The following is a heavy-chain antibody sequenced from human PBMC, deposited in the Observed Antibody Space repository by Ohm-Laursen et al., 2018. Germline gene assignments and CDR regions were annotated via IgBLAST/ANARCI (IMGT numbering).Heavy chain of an antibody. V-gene: IGHV1-69*06. CDR1: GGTFSSYA. CDR2: IIPIFGTA. CDR3: ARALTTVSPSRPGYYYYGMDV. D-gene: IGHD4-17*01. Sequence: SSVKVSCKASGGTFSSYAISWVRQAPGQGLEWMGGIIPIFGTANYAQKFQGRVTITADKSTSTAYMELSSLRSEDTAVYYCARALTTVSPSRPGYYYYGMDVWGQGTTVTVSS. J-gene: IGHJ6*02.